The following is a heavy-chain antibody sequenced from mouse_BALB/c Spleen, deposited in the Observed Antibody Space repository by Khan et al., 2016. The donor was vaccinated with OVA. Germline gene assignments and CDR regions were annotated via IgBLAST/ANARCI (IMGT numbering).Heavy chain of an antibody. Sequence: EVQLQESGPGLVKPSQSLSLTCTVTGYSITSNYAWNWIRQFPGNKLEWMGYISYSDSTSYNPSLKSRISITRATSKNQFFLQLNSVTTEDTATYYGARGNYYGYAMDYWGQGTSVTVSS. CDR3: ARGNYYGYAMDY. CDR1: GYSITSNYA. J-gene: IGHJ4*01. CDR2: ISYSDST. V-gene: IGHV3-2*02. D-gene: IGHD1-1*01.